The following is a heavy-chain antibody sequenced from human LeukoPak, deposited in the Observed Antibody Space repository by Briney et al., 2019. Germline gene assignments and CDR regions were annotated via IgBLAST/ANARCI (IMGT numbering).Heavy chain of an antibody. D-gene: IGHD6-19*01. CDR1: GYTFTGYY. CDR3: ARAVVGRGFDY. Sequence: ASVKVSCKASGYTFTGYYMHWVRQAPGQGLEGMGRINPNSGGTNYAQKFQGRVTMTRDTSISTAYMELSRLGSDDTAVYYCARAVVGRGFDYWGQGTLVTVSS. V-gene: IGHV1-2*06. CDR2: INPNSGGT. J-gene: IGHJ4*02.